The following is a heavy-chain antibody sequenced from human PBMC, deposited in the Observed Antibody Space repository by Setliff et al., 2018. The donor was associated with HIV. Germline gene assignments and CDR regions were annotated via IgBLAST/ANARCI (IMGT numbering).Heavy chain of an antibody. V-gene: IGHV1-69*13. CDR1: GDTFSSYA. CDR3: AREKGNVDSSMVLYYYYGMDV. D-gene: IGHD5-18*01. CDR2: IIPVFGTA. Sequence: SVKVSCKASGDTFSSYAISWVRQAPGQGPEWMGGIIPVFGTANYAQRFQGRVTITADESTNTVYMELRSLRSEDTAVYYCAREKGNVDSSMVLYYYYGMDVWGQGTTVTVSS. J-gene: IGHJ6*02.